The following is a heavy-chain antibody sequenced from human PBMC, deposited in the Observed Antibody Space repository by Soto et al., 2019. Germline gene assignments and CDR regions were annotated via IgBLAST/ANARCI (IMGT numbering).Heavy chain of an antibody. CDR3: ARSTGGDACHF. Sequence: QVQLQESGPVLVKPSGNLSLTCAVSGGSLTSNDWWTWVRQPPGKGLGWVRQIHHSGSTFYNPSLMSRIAVSITVSANHFSLRLDSVTAADTALYYGARSTGGDACHFWGQGTMVTVSS. J-gene: IGHJ3*01. CDR2: IHHSGST. CDR1: GGSLTSNDW. D-gene: IGHD7-27*01. V-gene: IGHV4-4*02.